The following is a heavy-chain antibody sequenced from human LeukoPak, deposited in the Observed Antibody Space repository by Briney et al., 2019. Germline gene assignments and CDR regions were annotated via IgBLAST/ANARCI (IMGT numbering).Heavy chain of an antibody. Sequence: PSETLSLTCTVSGGSISSSSYYWSWIRQPPGKGLEWIGSIYYSGGTYYNPSLKSRVTISVDTSKNQFSLKLSSVTAADTAVYYCYYYYYYMDVWGKGTTVTVSS. CDR1: GGSISSSSYY. V-gene: IGHV4-39*01. CDR2: IYYSGGT. CDR3: YYYYYYMDV. J-gene: IGHJ6*03.